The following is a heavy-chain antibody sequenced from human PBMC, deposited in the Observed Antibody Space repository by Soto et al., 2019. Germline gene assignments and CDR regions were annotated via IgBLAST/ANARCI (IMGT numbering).Heavy chain of an antibody. CDR1: GDSVNSGTAS. Sequence: SETLSLTCTVSGDSVNSGTASWSWIRQPPGKGLEWLGYTSTSVSAKYNPSLKSQVTITTDTSTNHFSLMLTSVTAADTAVYYCARVRWLPESDILTGYYIFDQWGRGALVTVSS. D-gene: IGHD3-9*01. CDR2: TSTSVSA. J-gene: IGHJ4*02. V-gene: IGHV4-61*03. CDR3: ARVRWLPESDILTGYYIFDQ.